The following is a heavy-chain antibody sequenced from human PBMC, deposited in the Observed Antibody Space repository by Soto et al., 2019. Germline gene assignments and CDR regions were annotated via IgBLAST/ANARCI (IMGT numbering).Heavy chain of an antibody. V-gene: IGHV4-34*01. Sequence: PSQTLCLPWAVFGGYFSGFFWCWIRQPPGEGLEWIGEINHSGSTNYHPSLKSRVTISVDTSKNQFSLKLSSVTAADTAVYYCARSAPYYYGSGSYYNSRYFDYWGQGTLVTVSS. CDR2: INHSGST. CDR1: GGYFSGFF. CDR3: ARSAPYYYGSGSYYNSRYFDY. J-gene: IGHJ4*02. D-gene: IGHD3-10*01.